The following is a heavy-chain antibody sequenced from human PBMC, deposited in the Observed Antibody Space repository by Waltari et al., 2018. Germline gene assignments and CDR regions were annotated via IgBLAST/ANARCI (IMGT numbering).Heavy chain of an antibody. Sequence: QVQLVQSGAEVKKPGSSVKVSCKASGGPLSSYAISWVRQPPDQGLEWMGRIIHIPGIANYAQKFKCRVTIIADESTSSAYMELSSLRSEDTAVYYCASAREGMWKIPSSHYMDVWGKGTTVTVSS. CDR2: IIHIPGIA. CDR1: GGPLSSYA. J-gene: IGHJ6*03. CDR3: ASAREGMWKIPSSHYMDV. V-gene: IGHV1-69*04. D-gene: IGHD1-1*01.